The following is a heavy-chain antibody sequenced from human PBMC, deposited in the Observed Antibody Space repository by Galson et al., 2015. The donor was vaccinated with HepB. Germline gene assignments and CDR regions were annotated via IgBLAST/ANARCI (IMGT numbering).Heavy chain of an antibody. CDR2: IWNDGSSQ. CDR1: GFTFRTYG. V-gene: IGHV3-33*01. CDR3: ARDEANSWYT. J-gene: IGHJ5*02. D-gene: IGHD6-13*01. Sequence: SLRLSCAASGFTFRTYGFHWVRQAPGKGLEWVAVIWNDGSSQFNEDAAEGRFTASRDNSKSTVYLEMNSLRDEDTAVYYCARDEANSWYTWGQGTLVTVSS.